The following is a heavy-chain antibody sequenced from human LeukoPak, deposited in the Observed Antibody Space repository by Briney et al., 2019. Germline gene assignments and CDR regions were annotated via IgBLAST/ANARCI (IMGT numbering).Heavy chain of an antibody. V-gene: IGHV3-15*01. CDR3: NNWNYGYFDL. J-gene: IGHJ2*01. D-gene: IGHD1-1*01. Sequence: GGSLRLSCAASGFTFGIAWMTWVRQAPGKGLEWVGRIKSKTVGGTTDYAAPVKGRFTISRHDSKNTLYLQMNSLKTEDTAVYYCNNWNYGYFDLWGRGTLVTVSS. CDR1: GFTFGIAW. CDR2: IKSKTVGGTT.